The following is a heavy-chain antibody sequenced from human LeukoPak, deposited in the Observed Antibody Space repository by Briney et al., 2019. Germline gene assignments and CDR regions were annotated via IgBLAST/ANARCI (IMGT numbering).Heavy chain of an antibody. CDR3: ARTSGDSSGYYWFDP. J-gene: IGHJ5*02. Sequence: GGSLRLSCAGSGFTFSSYWMSWVRQAPGKGLEWVAVISYDGSNKYYADSVKGRFTISRDNSKNTLYLQMNSLRAEDTAVYYCARTSGDSSGYYWFDPWGQGTLVTVSS. V-gene: IGHV3-30-3*01. D-gene: IGHD3-22*01. CDR2: ISYDGSNK. CDR1: GFTFSSYW.